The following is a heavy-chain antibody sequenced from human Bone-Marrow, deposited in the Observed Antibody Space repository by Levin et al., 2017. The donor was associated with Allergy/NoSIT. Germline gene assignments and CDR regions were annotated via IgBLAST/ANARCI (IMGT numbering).Heavy chain of an antibody. CDR3: ARDSLGYSSSWYFFDS. Sequence: NPGGSLRLSCAASGFAFSRHTMHWVRQAPGKGLEWVASISGSGSSIFYSDLVRGRFTISRGNTNNSLYLQMHSLRPDETAIYYCARDSLGYSSSWYFFDSWGLGTLVTVSS. D-gene: IGHD6-13*01. CDR1: GFAFSRHT. CDR2: ISGSGSSI. J-gene: IGHJ4*02. V-gene: IGHV3-21*06.